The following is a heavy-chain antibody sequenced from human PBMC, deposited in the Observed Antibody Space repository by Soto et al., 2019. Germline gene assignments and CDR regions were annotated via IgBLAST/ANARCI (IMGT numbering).Heavy chain of an antibody. CDR2: IYYSGST. J-gene: IGHJ4*02. CDR1: GVSISSSSYY. CDR3: ARRGEMDFDY. V-gene: IGHV4-39*01. Sequence: PSETLSLTCTVSGVSISSSSYYLGWIRQPPGKGLEWIGSIYYSGSTYYNPSLKSRVTISVDTSKNQFSLKLSSVTAADTAVYYCARRGEMDFDYWGQGTLVTVSS.